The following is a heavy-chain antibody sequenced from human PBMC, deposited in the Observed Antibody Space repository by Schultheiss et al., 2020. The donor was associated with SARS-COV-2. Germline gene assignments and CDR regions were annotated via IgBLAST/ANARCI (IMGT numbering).Heavy chain of an antibody. J-gene: IGHJ6*02. CDR2: INPSSGGT. CDR3: ARATIVVVAATRGYGMDV. Sequence: ASVKVSCKASGYTFTSYAINWVRQAPGQGLEWMGWINPSSGGTNYAQKFQGRVTMTRDTSISTAYMELSSLRSEDTAVYYCARATIVVVAATRGYGMDVWGQGTTVTVSS. V-gene: IGHV1-2*02. D-gene: IGHD2-15*01. CDR1: GYTFTSYA.